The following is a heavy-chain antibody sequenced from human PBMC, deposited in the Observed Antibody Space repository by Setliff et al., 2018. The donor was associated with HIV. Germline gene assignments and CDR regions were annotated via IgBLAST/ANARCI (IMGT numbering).Heavy chain of an antibody. V-gene: IGHV4-39*07. Sequence: PSETLSLTCIVSGGSISSSTDCWAWIRQPPGKGPDYIGSIYYSGSTKYSPSLKSRVSISLDPSTKQVSLRLRSVTAADTAVYYCARSLTKQLVLGTSREYYFDSWGLGALVTVSS. CDR3: ARSLTKQLVLGTSREYYFDS. D-gene: IGHD6-13*01. CDR2: IYYSGST. CDR1: GGSISSSTDC. J-gene: IGHJ4*02.